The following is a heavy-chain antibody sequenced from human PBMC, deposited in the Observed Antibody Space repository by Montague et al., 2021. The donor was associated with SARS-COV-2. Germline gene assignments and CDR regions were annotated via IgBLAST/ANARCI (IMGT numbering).Heavy chain of an antibody. J-gene: IGHJ4*02. V-gene: IGHV6-1*01. CDR3: AREGTVPGPRGTYFDD. D-gene: IGHD1-1*01. CDR2: TYYRSKWYT. Sequence: CAISGDSVYSNSAAWNWIRQSPSGGLEWLGRTYYRSKWYTDYAPSVKTRITITPDTSSNQFSLHLNSVTPGDTAVYYCAREGTVPGPRGTYFDDWGQGTLVTVSS. CDR1: GDSVYSNSAA.